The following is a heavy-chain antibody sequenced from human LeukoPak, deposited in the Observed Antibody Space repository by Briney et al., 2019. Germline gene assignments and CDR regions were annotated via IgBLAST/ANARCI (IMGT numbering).Heavy chain of an antibody. CDR2: IYYSGST. Sequence: SETLSLTCTVSGGSISSYYWSRIRQPPGKGLEWIGYIYYSGSTNYNPSLKSRVTISVDTSKNQFSLKLSSVTAADTAVYYCASLDSSSGYWGQGTLVTVSS. CDR3: ASLDSSSGY. J-gene: IGHJ4*02. CDR1: GGSISSYY. D-gene: IGHD6-6*01. V-gene: IGHV4-59*01.